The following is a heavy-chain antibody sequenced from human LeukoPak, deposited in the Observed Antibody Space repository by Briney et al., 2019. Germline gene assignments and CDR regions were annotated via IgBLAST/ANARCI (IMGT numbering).Heavy chain of an antibody. CDR1: GFTFSSYD. CDR3: AIAAAGTGY. CDR2: MRNDGNNK. D-gene: IGHD6-13*01. V-gene: IGHV3-30*02. Sequence: WGSLRLSCAASGFTFSSYDMHWVRQAPGKGLEWVAFMRNDGNNKYYAHSVKGRFTISRDNSKNTLFLQMNSLRPEDTAVYYCAIAAAGTGYWGQGTLVTVSS. J-gene: IGHJ4*02.